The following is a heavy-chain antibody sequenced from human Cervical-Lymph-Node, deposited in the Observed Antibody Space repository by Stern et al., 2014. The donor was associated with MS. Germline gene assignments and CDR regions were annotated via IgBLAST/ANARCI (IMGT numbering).Heavy chain of an antibody. Sequence: VQLLESGPGLVKPSQTLSLTCTVSGGSISSGAYYWNWIRQHPGRGLEWIGYIYFTGSTYYNPSLKSRIIISLDTSNSQFSLRLTSVTAADTAVYYCARTKRSTPDFDYWGQGSLVTVSS. D-gene: IGHD6-25*01. CDR2: IYFTGST. V-gene: IGHV4-31*03. CDR1: GGSISSGAYY. J-gene: IGHJ4*02. CDR3: ARTKRSTPDFDY.